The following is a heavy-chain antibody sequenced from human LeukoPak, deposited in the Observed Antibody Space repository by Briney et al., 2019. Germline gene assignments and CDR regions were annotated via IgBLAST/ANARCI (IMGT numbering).Heavy chain of an antibody. CDR3: AGGSLAYFDY. D-gene: IGHD6-6*01. CDR2: INSDGSST. Sequence: PGGSLRLSCAASAFTFSSYWMHWVRQAPGKGLVWVSRINSDGSSTSYADSVKGRFTNSRDNAKNTLYLQMNSLRAEDTAVYYCAGGSLAYFDYWGQGTLVTVSS. CDR1: AFTFSSYW. J-gene: IGHJ4*02. V-gene: IGHV3-74*01.